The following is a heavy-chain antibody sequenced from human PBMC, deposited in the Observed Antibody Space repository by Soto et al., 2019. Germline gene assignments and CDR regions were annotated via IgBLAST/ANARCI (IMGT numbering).Heavy chain of an antibody. D-gene: IGHD3-3*01. Sequence: EVQLLESGGGLVQPGGSLRLSCAASGFTFSSYVMSWVRQAPGKGLEWVSAISGSGGSTYYADSVKGRFTISRDNSKNTLYLQMNSLRAEDTAVYYCAKGITIFGVVYDWGQGTLVTVSS. CDR2: ISGSGGST. J-gene: IGHJ4*02. CDR3: AKGITIFGVVYD. CDR1: GFTFSSYV. V-gene: IGHV3-23*01.